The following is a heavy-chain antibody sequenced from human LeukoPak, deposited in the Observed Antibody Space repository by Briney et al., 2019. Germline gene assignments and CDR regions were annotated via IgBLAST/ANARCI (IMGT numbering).Heavy chain of an antibody. V-gene: IGHV4-59*01. CDR1: GGSISSYY. CDR3: AREYYDILTGSNIGFDY. D-gene: IGHD3-9*01. CDR2: IYYSGST. Sequence: PSETLSLTCTVSGGSISSYYWSWIRQPPGKGLEWIGYIYYSGSTNYNPSLKSRVTISVDTSKNQFSLKLSSVTAADTAVYYCAREYYDILTGSNIGFDYWGQGTLVTVSS. J-gene: IGHJ4*02.